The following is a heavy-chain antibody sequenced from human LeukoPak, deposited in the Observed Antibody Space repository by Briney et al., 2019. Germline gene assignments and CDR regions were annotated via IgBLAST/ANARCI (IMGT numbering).Heavy chain of an antibody. CDR1: GGSISSYY. J-gene: IGHJ4*02. CDR2: IYYSGST. D-gene: IGHD6-13*01. Sequence: SETLSLTCTVSGGSISSYYWSWIRQPPGKGLERIEYIYYSGSTNYNPSLKSRVTISVDTSKNQFSLKLSSVTAADTAVYYCAGIAAAGSYFDYWGQGTLVTVSS. CDR3: AGIAAAGSYFDY. V-gene: IGHV4-59*01.